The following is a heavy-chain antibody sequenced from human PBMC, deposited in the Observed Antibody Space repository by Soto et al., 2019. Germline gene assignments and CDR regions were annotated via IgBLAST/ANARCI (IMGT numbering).Heavy chain of an antibody. D-gene: IGHD3-16*01. CDR2: TSYDGSNN. CDR3: ARWGTTGGLDV. V-gene: IGHV3-33*05. Sequence: QVQLVESGGGVVQPGTSPRLSCVGSGFTFRSYVIHWVRQAPGKGLEWVALTSYDGSNNFYGDSVKGRFTISRDNSRNTGELQMDSLRLEDTSLYYCARWGTTGGLDVWGQGTLVSVSS. CDR1: GFTFRSYV. J-gene: IGHJ4*02.